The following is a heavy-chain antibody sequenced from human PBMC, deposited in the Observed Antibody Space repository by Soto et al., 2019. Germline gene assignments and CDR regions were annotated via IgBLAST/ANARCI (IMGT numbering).Heavy chain of an antibody. V-gene: IGHV1-8*01. CDR2: MNPNSGNT. J-gene: IGHJ6*02. D-gene: IGHD6-13*01. CDR1: GYTFTSYD. Sequence: QVQLVQSGAEVKKPGASVKVSCKASGYTFTSYDINWVRQATGQGLEWMGWMNPNSGNTGYAQKFQGRVTMTRNTSTSTVYMELSRLRWEDTAVYYCARRGYRRSWYYDYGDGMAVWGQGTRVTVSS. CDR3: ARRGYRRSWYYDYGDGMAV.